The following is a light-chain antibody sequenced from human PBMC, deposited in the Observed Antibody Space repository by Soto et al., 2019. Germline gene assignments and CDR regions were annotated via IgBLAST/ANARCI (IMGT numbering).Light chain of an antibody. V-gene: IGKV3-11*01. CDR2: DAS. CDR3: QQYSTTPRT. Sequence: IVLTQSPGPLSLSPGERATLSCRASQSASSYLAWYQQKPGQAPRLLIYDASNRATGIPARFSGSGSGTDCTLTISSLEPEDVAVYYCQQYSTTPRTFGQGTKVDIK. CDR1: QSASSY. J-gene: IGKJ1*01.